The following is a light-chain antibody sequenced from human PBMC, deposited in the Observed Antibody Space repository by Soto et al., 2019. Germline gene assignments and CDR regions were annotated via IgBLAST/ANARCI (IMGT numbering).Light chain of an antibody. CDR3: QHSYSTPRT. V-gene: IGKV1-39*01. CDR2: AAS. J-gene: IGKJ2*01. CDR1: QSISSY. Sequence: DIPMTQSPSSLSASVGARVTITCRASQSISSYLNWYQQKPGKAHKLLIDAASSLQSGVPSRFSGSGSGTDFTLTISSLQPEDFSTYYCQHSYSTPRTFGQGTKREIK.